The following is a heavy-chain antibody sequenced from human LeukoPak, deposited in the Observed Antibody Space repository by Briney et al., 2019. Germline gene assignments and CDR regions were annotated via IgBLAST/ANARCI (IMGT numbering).Heavy chain of an antibody. CDR3: AKNTYYFDY. V-gene: IGHV4-34*01. D-gene: IGHD2/OR15-2a*01. J-gene: IGHJ4*02. CDR1: GGSFSGYY. CDR2: INHSGST. Sequence: SETLSLTCAVYGGSFSGYYWSWIRQPPGKGLEWIGEINHSGSTNYNPSLKSRVTISVDTSKNQFSLKLSSVTAADTAVYYCAKNTYYFDYWGQGTLVTVSS.